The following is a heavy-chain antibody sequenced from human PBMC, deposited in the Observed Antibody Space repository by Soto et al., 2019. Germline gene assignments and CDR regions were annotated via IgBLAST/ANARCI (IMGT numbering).Heavy chain of an antibody. Sequence: GGSLRLSCAASGITVSTSYMSWVRQAPGKGPEWVSLTYSGGATYYADSVKGRFSISRDNFNNTVYLQMNSLRAEDTAMYYCATSLLWFGELRSWGQGTLVTVSS. V-gene: IGHV3-66*01. CDR3: ATSLLWFGELRS. CDR2: TYSGGAT. CDR1: GITVSTSY. J-gene: IGHJ5*02. D-gene: IGHD3-10*01.